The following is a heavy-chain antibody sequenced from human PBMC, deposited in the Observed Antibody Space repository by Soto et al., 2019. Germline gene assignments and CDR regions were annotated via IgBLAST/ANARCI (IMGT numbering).Heavy chain of an antibody. D-gene: IGHD3-22*01. CDR1: GYTLTELS. J-gene: IGHJ4*02. V-gene: IGHV1-24*01. CDR2: FDPEDGET. Sequence: ASVKVSCKVSGYTLTELSMHWVRQAPGKGLEWMGGFDPEDGETIYAQRFQGRVTMTEDTSTDTAYMELSSLRSEDTAVYYCATGRLWRYYYDSSGYYPYWGQGTPVTVSS. CDR3: ATGRLWRYYYDSSGYYPY.